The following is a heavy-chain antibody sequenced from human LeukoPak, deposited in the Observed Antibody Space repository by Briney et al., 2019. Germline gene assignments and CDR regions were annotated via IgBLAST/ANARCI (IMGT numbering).Heavy chain of an antibody. V-gene: IGHV3-48*03. CDR1: GFTFRSYE. J-gene: IGHJ4*02. CDR2: ISSRGTI. Sequence: GGSLRLSCTASGFTFRSYEMNWVRQAPGKGLEWVSYISSRGTIYYADSVKGRFTISRDNAKNSLYLQMNSLRAEDTAVYYCAREDDRSGYYGVDYWGQGTLVTVSS. D-gene: IGHD3-22*01. CDR3: AREDDRSGYYGVDY.